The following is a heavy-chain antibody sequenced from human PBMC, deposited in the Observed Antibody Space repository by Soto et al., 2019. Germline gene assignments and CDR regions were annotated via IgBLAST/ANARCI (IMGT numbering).Heavy chain of an antibody. V-gene: IGHV3-23*01. CDR2: IHRERTNT. J-gene: IGHJ4*02. D-gene: IGHD3-9*01. CDR1: GFSFSGFG. Sequence: PAESLRLSCAASGFSFSGFGMTWVHQAPGKGLEWVSTIHRERTNTHYADSVEGRFTISRDNSKDTLYLEMNSLRAEDTAIYFCAKDPSTGSADFWGQGTLVTVSS. CDR3: AKDPSTGSADF.